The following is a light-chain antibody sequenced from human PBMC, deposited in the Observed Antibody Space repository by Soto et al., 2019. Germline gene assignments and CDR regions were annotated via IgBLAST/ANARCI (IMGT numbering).Light chain of an antibody. CDR2: EVN. V-gene: IGLV2-14*01. CDR3: SSYTTSSTWL. CDR1: SSDIGVYNY. Sequence: QSALTQPASVSGSPGQSITISCSGTSSDIGVYNYVSWYQQHPGKAPKLMIYEVNNRPSGVSNRFSGSKSGNTASLTISGLQAEDEADYYCSSYTTSSTWLFGGGTKLTVL. J-gene: IGLJ3*02.